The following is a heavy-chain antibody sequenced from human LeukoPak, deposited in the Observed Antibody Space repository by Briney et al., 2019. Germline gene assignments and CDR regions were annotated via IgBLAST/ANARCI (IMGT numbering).Heavy chain of an antibody. J-gene: IGHJ5*02. D-gene: IGHD2-15*01. Sequence: GGSLRLSCAASGSTFSSYAMSWARQAPGKGLEWVSAISGSGDSTYYADSVKGRFTISRDNSKNTLYLQMYSLRADDTAVYYCAKRGCSAGNCYGFWFDPWGQGTLVTVSS. CDR3: AKRGCSAGNCYGFWFDP. CDR1: GSTFSSYA. CDR2: ISGSGDST. V-gene: IGHV3-23*01.